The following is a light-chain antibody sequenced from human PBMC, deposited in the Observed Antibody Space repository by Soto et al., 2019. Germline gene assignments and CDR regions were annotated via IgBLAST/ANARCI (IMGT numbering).Light chain of an antibody. CDR1: QSVSNNY. CDR3: QQYGSSGT. V-gene: IGKV3-20*01. J-gene: IGKJ1*01. CDR2: GAS. Sequence: IVLTQSPDTLSLSPGERATLSCRASQSVSNNYLAWYQQKPGQAPRILIYGASNRATGIPDRLSGSGSGTDFTLTISRLEPEDFAVYYCQQYGSSGTFGQGTKVDI.